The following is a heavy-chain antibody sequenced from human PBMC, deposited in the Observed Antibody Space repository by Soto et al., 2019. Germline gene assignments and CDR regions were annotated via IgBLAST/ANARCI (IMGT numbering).Heavy chain of an antibody. CDR2: ISYDGSNK. Sequence: QVQLVESGGGVVQPGRSLRLPCAASGFTFSTYGMHWVRQAPGKGLEWVAVISYDGSNKYYADSVEGRFTISRDNSKNTLYLQMNSLRAEDTAVYYCAKGVSGYYYEFDYWGQGTLVTVSS. CDR1: GFTFSTYG. D-gene: IGHD3-22*01. CDR3: AKGVSGYYYEFDY. J-gene: IGHJ4*02. V-gene: IGHV3-30*18.